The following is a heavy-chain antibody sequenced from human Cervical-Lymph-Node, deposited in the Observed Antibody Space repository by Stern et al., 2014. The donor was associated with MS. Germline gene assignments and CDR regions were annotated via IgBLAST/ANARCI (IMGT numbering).Heavy chain of an antibody. CDR2: IIPILATP. CDR3: ATASTVTVGIMDV. J-gene: IGHJ6*02. V-gene: IGHV1-69*01. D-gene: IGHD4-17*01. Sequence: VQLVESGAEVKRLGSSVKVSCTASGGTFSGQALHWVRQAPGQGLEWVGGIIPILATPNYAQTFQERVTITPGASTSTVYMELGSLRSDDSAVYYCATASTVTVGIMDVWGQGTPVIVSS. CDR1: GGTFSGQA.